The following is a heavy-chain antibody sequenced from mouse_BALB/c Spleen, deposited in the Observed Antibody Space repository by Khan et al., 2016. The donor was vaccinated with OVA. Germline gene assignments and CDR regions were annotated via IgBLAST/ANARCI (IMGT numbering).Heavy chain of an antibody. CDR1: GYAFSSYW. Sequence: QVQLQQSGAELVRPGSSVKISCKASGYAFSSYWMNWVKQRPGQGLEWIGQIYPGDDNTYYNGKFKGKVTLTSDKSSSTAYMHLTSLTSEDSAVYFCAREGYYDSRRAWFAYWGQGTLVTVSA. V-gene: IGHV1-80*01. J-gene: IGHJ3*01. CDR3: AREGYYDSRRAWFAY. D-gene: IGHD1-1*01. CDR2: IYPGDDNT.